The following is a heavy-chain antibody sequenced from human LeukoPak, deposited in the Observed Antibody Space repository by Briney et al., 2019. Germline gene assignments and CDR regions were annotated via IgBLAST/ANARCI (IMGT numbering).Heavy chain of an antibody. J-gene: IGHJ4*02. V-gene: IGHV1-2*02. Sequence: EASVKVSCKASGYTFTGYYMHWVRQAPGQGLEWMGWINPNSGGTNYAQKFQGRVTMARDTSISTAYMELSRLRSDDTAVYYCARSYCSSTSCSRGDFDYWGQGTLVTVSS. D-gene: IGHD2-2*01. CDR1: GYTFTGYY. CDR3: ARSYCSSTSCSRGDFDY. CDR2: INPNSGGT.